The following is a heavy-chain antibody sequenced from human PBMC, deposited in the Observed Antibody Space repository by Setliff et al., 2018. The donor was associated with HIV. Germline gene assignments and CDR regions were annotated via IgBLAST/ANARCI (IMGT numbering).Heavy chain of an antibody. J-gene: IGHJ4*02. V-gene: IGHV3-66*01. CDR1: GFTVSNNY. D-gene: IGHD3-3*01. CDR2: IYDGGAT. CDR3: VKDVLKFWSGSGALDF. Sequence: GGSLRLSCAASGFTVSNNYMSWVRQAPGKGLEWVSVIYDGGATYYGDSVKGRFTISRDNSKNTLHLQMNSLRDEDTAVYYCVKDVLKFWSGSGALDFWGPGTLVTVSS.